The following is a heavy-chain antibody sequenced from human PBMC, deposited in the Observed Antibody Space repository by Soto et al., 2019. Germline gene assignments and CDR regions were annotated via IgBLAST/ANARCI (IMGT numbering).Heavy chain of an antibody. CDR1: GFTFSSYS. D-gene: IGHD4-4*01. V-gene: IGHV3-48*02. CDR2: ISSSSSTI. CDR3: ARGPLSNINAFDI. J-gene: IGHJ3*02. Sequence: EVQLVESGGGLVQPGGSLRLSCAASGFTFSSYSMNWVRQAPGKGLEWVSYISSSSSTIYYADSVKGRFTISRDNAKNPLYLQMNSLRDEDTAVYYCARGPLSNINAFDIWGQGTMVTVSS.